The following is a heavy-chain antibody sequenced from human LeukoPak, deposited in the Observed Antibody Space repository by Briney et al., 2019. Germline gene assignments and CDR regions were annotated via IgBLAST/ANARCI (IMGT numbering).Heavy chain of an antibody. J-gene: IGHJ4*02. V-gene: IGHV3-23*01. Sequence: GGSLRLSCAASGFTFSSYAMSWVRQAPGKGLEWVSAISGSGGSTYHADSVKGRFTISRDNSKNTLYLQMNSLRAEDTAVYYCAKVSAVAGKFDYWGQGTLVTVSS. D-gene: IGHD6-19*01. CDR2: ISGSGGST. CDR1: GFTFSSYA. CDR3: AKVSAVAGKFDY.